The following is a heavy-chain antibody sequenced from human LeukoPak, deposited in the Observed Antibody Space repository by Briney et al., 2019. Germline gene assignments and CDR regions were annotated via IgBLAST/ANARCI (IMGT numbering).Heavy chain of an antibody. Sequence: PGGSLRLSCAASGFTFSSYDMHWVRQAPGKGLEWVAFTWSDGSNRYYADSVKGRFTISRDNSKNTLYLQMNSLRPEDTAVYYCAKSLSSRGVIIPKTSRYFDYWGQGTLVTVSS. CDR3: AKSLSSRGVIIPKTSRYFDY. D-gene: IGHD3-10*01. J-gene: IGHJ4*02. CDR2: TWSDGSNR. CDR1: GFTFSSYD. V-gene: IGHV3-30*02.